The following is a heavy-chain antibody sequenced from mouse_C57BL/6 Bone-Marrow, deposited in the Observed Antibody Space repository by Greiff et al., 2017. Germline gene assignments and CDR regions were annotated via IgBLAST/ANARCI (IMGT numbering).Heavy chain of an antibody. CDR3: ANLLRSFAY. D-gene: IGHD1-1*01. Sequence: VQLQQPGAELVKPGASVKLSCKASGYTFTSYWMQWVKQRPGQGLEWIGEIDPSDSYTNYNQKFKGKATLTVDTSSSTAYMQLSSLTSEDSAVYYCANLLRSFAYWGQGTLVTVSA. CDR2: IDPSDSYT. CDR1: GYTFTSYW. J-gene: IGHJ3*01. V-gene: IGHV1-50*01.